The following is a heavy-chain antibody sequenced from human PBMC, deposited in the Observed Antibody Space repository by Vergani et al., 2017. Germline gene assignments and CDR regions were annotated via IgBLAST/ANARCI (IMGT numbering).Heavy chain of an antibody. CDR1: GGTFSSYA. D-gene: IGHD3-16*01. J-gene: IGHJ3*02. V-gene: IGHV1-69*06. CDR3: ARDLTYYDYVWGSYARAIVSGVAFDI. CDR2: IIPIFGTA. Sequence: QVQLVQSGAEVKKPGSSVKVSCKASGGTFSSYAISWVRQAPGQGLEWMGGIIPIFGTANYAQKFQGRVTITADTSTSTAYMELRSLRSDDTAVYYCARDLTYYDYVWGSYARAIVSGVAFDIWGQGTMVTVSS.